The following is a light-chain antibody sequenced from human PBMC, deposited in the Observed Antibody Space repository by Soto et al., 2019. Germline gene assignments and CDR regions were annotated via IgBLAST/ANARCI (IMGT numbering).Light chain of an antibody. V-gene: IGKV1-5*01. CDR1: QSISSW. CDR3: QQYNSYPYT. CDR2: DAS. Sequence: DIQMPPSPSTLSASVGARVTITCRARQSISSWLAWYQQKPGKAPKLLIYDASSLESGVPSRFSGSGSGTEFTLTISSLQPDDFATYYCQQYNSYPYTFGQGTKLEIK. J-gene: IGKJ2*01.